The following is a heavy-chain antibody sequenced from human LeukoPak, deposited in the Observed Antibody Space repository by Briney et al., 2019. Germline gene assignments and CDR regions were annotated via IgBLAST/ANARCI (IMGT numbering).Heavy chain of an antibody. V-gene: IGHV4-38-2*02. D-gene: IGHD2-2*01. Sequence: SETLSLTCTVSGYSISSGYYWGWIRQPPGKGLERIGSIYHSGSTYYNPSLKSRVTISVDTSKNQFSLKLSSVTAADTAVYYCARATPGTKDAFDIWGQGTMVTVSS. CDR3: ARATPGTKDAFDI. J-gene: IGHJ3*02. CDR2: IYHSGST. CDR1: GYSISSGYY.